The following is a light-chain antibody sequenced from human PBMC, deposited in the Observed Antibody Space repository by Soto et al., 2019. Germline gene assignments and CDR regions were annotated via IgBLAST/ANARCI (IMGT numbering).Light chain of an antibody. CDR2: KAS. J-gene: IGKJ1*01. CDR3: QHYNSYSEA. Sequence: DITMTPSPSTLSGSVGDRVNTTCRASQTISSWLAWYQQKPGKAPKLLIYKASTLKSGVPSRFSGSGSGTEFTLTISSLQPDDFATYYCQHYNSYSEAFGQGTKVDI. CDR1: QTISSW. V-gene: IGKV1-5*03.